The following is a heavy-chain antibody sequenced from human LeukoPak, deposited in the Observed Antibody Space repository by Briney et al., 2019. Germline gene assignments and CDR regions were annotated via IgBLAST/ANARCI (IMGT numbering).Heavy chain of an antibody. Sequence: GRSLRLSCAASGFTFSSYGMHWVRQAPGKGLEWVAVIWYDGSNKYYADSVKGRFTISRDNSKNTLYLQMNSLRAEDTAVYYCAREDSSACPNWFDPWGQGTLVTVSS. J-gene: IGHJ5*02. CDR2: IWYDGSNK. CDR3: AREDSSACPNWFDP. CDR1: GFTFSSYG. V-gene: IGHV3-33*01. D-gene: IGHD3-22*01.